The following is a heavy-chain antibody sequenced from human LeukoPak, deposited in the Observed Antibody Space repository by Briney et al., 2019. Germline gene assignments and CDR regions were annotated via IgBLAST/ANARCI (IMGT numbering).Heavy chain of an antibody. D-gene: IGHD2-15*01. CDR1: GYTFTSYA. CDR3: VRVRVAGNRDYGMDV. J-gene: IGHJ6*02. V-gene: IGHV1-3*01. Sequence: GASVKVSCKASGYTFTSYAMHWVRQAPGQRLEWMGWINAGNGNTKYSQKFQGRVTITRDTSASTAYMELSSLRSEDTAVYYCVRVRVAGNRDYGMDVWGQGTTVTVSS. CDR2: INAGNGNT.